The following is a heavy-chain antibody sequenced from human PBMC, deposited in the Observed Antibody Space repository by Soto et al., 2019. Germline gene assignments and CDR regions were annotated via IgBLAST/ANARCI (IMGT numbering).Heavy chain of an antibody. CDR2: INAGNGNT. CDR1: GYTFTTYA. CDR3: ARGPITMIGYYFDY. Sequence: QVQLVQSGAEEKKPGASVKVSCKASGYTFTTYAMHWVRQAPGQRLEWMGWINAGNGNTQYSQKFQGRVTITRDTSASTAYMELSSLRSEDTAVYYCARGPITMIGYYFDYWGQGTLVTVSS. V-gene: IGHV1-3*05. J-gene: IGHJ4*02. D-gene: IGHD3-10*02.